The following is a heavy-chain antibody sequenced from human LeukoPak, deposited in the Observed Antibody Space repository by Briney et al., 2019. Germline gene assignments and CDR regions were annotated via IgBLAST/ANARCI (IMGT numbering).Heavy chain of an antibody. V-gene: IGHV1-2*04. J-gene: IGHJ6*02. CDR3: AREQGYCSGGSCYGAYYYGMDV. D-gene: IGHD2-15*01. CDR1: GYTFTGYY. CDR2: INPNSGGT. Sequence: GASVKVSCKASGYTFTGYYMHWVRQAPGQGLEWMGWINPNSGGTNYAQKFQGWVTMTRDTSISTAYMELSRLRSDDTAVYYCAREQGYCSGGSCYGAYYYGMDVWGQGTTVTVSS.